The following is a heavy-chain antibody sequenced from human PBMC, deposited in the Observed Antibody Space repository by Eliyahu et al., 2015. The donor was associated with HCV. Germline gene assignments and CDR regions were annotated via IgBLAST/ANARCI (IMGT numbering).Heavy chain of an antibody. Sequence: QVQLLQSGPGLVKPSQTLSLTCXIPGXSAXSXSGAWNWIRQSPSRGLEWLGRTYYRSKWYHDYAVSVKSRITINPDTSKNQFSLQLNSVTPEDTALYYCAGGGTTHYYGMDVWGQGTTVTVSS. CDR1: GXSAXSXSGA. CDR3: AGGGTTHYYGMDV. V-gene: IGHV6-1*01. D-gene: IGHD1-7*01. CDR2: TYYRSKWYH. J-gene: IGHJ6*02.